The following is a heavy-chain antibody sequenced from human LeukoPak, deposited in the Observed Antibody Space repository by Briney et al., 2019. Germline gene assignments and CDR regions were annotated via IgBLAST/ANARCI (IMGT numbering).Heavy chain of an antibody. Sequence: SETLSLTCTVSGGSICSYYWSWIRQSPGKGLEWIGYIYYSGSTNYNPSLKSRVTISVDTSKNQFSLKLSSVTAADTAVYYCARTRSYYDSSGYSSAFDIWGQGTMVNVSS. CDR3: ARTRSYYDSSGYSSAFDI. D-gene: IGHD3-22*01. V-gene: IGHV4-59*01. CDR2: IYYSGST. CDR1: GGSICSYY. J-gene: IGHJ3*02.